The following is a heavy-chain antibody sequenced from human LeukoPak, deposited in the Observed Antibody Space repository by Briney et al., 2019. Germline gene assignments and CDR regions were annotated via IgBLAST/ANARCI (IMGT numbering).Heavy chain of an antibody. Sequence: SETLSLTCTVSGGSISSGGYYWSWIRQHPGKGLEWIGYISYSGSTYYNPSLKSRVTISVDTSKNQFSLKLSSVTAADTAVYYCARDDYDCSGGSCFSSWFDPWGQGTLVTVSS. V-gene: IGHV4-31*03. CDR3: ARDDYDCSGGSCFSSWFDP. CDR1: GGSISSGGYY. D-gene: IGHD2-15*01. J-gene: IGHJ5*02. CDR2: ISYSGST.